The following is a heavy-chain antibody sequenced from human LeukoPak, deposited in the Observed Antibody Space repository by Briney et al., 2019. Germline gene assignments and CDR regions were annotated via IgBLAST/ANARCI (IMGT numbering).Heavy chain of an antibody. D-gene: IGHD3-22*01. CDR1: GGSISSYY. Sequence: SETLSLTCTVSGGSISSYYRSWIRQPPGKGLEWIGYIYYSGSTNYNPSLKSRVTISVDTSKNQFSLKLSSVTAADTAVYYCARNEYYDSSGYYWNYWGQGTLVTVSS. CDR3: ARNEYYDSSGYYWNY. V-gene: IGHV4-59*01. CDR2: IYYSGST. J-gene: IGHJ4*02.